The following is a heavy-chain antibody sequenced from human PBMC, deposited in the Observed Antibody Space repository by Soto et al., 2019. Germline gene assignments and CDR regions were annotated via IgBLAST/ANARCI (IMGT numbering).Heavy chain of an antibody. J-gene: IGHJ6*02. CDR3: SRGEDYYGSPLMDV. CDR2: IRSKGYGGTT. Sequence: PGGSLRLSCIGSGFTFGDYDMSWFRQAPGKGLEWVGFIRSKGYGGTTEHAASVKDRFTISRDDSRSIAYLQMNSLKTEDTAVYYCSRGEDYYGSPLMDVWGQGTTVTVSS. D-gene: IGHD3-10*01. CDR1: GFTFGDYD. V-gene: IGHV3-49*03.